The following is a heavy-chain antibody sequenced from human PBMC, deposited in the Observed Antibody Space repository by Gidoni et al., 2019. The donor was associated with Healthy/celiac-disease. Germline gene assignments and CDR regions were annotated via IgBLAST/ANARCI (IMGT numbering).Heavy chain of an antibody. J-gene: IGHJ4*02. CDR1: GFTFSSYA. CDR3: ARIVIVVVPAAQYYFDY. V-gene: IGHV3-30*01. Sequence: QVQLVESGGGVVQPGRSLRLSCAASGFTFSSYAMHWVRQAPGKGLEWVAVISYDGSNKYYADSVKGRFTISRDNSKNTLYLQMNSLRAEDTAVYYCARIVIVVVPAAQYYFDYWGQGTLVTVSS. D-gene: IGHD2-2*01. CDR2: ISYDGSNK.